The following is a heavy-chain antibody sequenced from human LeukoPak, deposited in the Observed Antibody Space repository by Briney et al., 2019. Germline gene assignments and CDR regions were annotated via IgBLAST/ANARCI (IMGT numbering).Heavy chain of an antibody. J-gene: IGHJ4*02. CDR3: AKTTIVVVVAATIFDY. D-gene: IGHD2-15*01. CDR1: GFTFSNVW. CDR2: ISGSGGST. Sequence: GGSLRLSCAASGFTFSNVWMSWVRQAPGKGLEWVSAISGSGGSTYYADSVKGRFTISRDNSKNTLYLQMNSLRAEDTAVYYCAKTTIVVVVAATIFDYWGQGTLVTVSS. V-gene: IGHV3-23*01.